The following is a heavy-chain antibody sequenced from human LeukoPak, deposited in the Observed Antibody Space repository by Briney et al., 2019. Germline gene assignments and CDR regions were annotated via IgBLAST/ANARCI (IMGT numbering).Heavy chain of an antibody. D-gene: IGHD6-19*01. CDR3: AKAASSGGYYFDY. J-gene: IGHJ4*02. CDR2: MSYDGSNK. V-gene: IGHV3-30*18. Sequence: GGSLRLSCAASGFTVSSNYMSWVRQAPGKGLEWVAVMSYDGSNKYYADSVKGRFTISRDNSKNTLYLQMNSLRAEDTAVYYCAKAASSGGYYFDYWGQGTLVTVSS. CDR1: GFTVSSNY.